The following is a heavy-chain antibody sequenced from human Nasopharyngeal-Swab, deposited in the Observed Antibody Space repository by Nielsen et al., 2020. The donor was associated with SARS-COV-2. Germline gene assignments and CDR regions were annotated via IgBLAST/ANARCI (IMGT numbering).Heavy chain of an antibody. Sequence: GESLKISCAASGFTFSSYSMNWVRQAPGKGLEWVSYISSSSSTIYYADSVKGRFTISRDNAKNSLYLQMNSLRDEDTAVYYCARGGRSNITMVRGGWFDPWGQGTLVTVSS. CDR1: GFTFSSYS. CDR3: ARGGRSNITMVRGGWFDP. D-gene: IGHD3-10*01. J-gene: IGHJ5*02. CDR2: ISSSSSTI. V-gene: IGHV3-48*02.